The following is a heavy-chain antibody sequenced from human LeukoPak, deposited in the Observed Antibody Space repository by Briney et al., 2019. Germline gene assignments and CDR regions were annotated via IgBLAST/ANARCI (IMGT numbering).Heavy chain of an antibody. Sequence: ASVKVSCKVSGYTLTELSMHWVRQAPGKGLEWMGGFDPEDGETIYAQKFQGRVTMTEDTSTDTAYMELSSLRSEDTAVYYCATVVGVVVPAATFDYWGQGTLVTVSS. J-gene: IGHJ4*02. D-gene: IGHD2-2*01. V-gene: IGHV1-24*01. CDR1: GYTLTELS. CDR3: ATVVGVVVPAATFDY. CDR2: FDPEDGET.